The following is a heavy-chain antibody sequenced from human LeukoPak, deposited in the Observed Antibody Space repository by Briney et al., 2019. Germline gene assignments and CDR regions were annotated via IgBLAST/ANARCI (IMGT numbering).Heavy chain of an antibody. D-gene: IGHD3-3*01. CDR3: ARDRYYDFWSGPFDP. J-gene: IGHJ5*02. CDR2: IIPIFGTA. V-gene: IGHV1-69*01. CDR1: GGTFSSYA. Sequence: SVTVSCTASGGTFSSYAISWVRQAPGQGLEWMGGIIPIFGTANYAQKFQGRVTITADESTSTAYMELSSLRSEDTAVYYCARDRYYDFWSGPFDPWGQGTLVTVSS.